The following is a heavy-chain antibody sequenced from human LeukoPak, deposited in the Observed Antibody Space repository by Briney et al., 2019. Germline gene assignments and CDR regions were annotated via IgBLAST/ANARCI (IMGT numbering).Heavy chain of an antibody. CDR1: GFTFGDYA. CDR3: TRDFADYGDYYFDY. V-gene: IGHV3-49*04. CDR2: IRSKAYGGTT. Sequence: GGSLRLSCTASGFTFGDYAMSWVRQAPGKGLVWVGFIRSKAYGGTTEYAASVKARFTTSRDDSKSIAYLQMNSLKTEDTAVYYCTRDFADYGDYYFDYWGQGTLVTVSS. J-gene: IGHJ4*02. D-gene: IGHD4-17*01.